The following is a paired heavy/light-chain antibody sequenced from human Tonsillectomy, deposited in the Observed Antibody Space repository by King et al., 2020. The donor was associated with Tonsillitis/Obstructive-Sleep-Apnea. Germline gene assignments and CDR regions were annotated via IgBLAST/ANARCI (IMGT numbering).Heavy chain of an antibody. J-gene: IGHJ3*02. CDR1: GDSIINDY. Sequence: QVQLQETGPGLVKPSETLSLTCTVSGDSIINDYWSWIRQPPGQGLEWIGDIYNIGSTNYNPSLKSRVTISVDTSNNQFSLKLRSVTAADTAVYYCARRGEGEHDAFDIWGQGTMVTVSS. D-gene: IGHD3-16*01. CDR2: IYNIGST. V-gene: IGHV4-59*08. CDR3: ARRGEGEHDAFDI.
Light chain of an antibody. Sequence: SYELTQPLSVSVALGQTARITCGGNKIGSKNVHWYQQKPGQAPVVVIYRDNKRPSGISERFSGSNSGNTATLTISRAQAGDEADYYCQVWDTSTEVFGTGTKVTVL. CDR2: RDN. V-gene: IGLV3-9*01. CDR1: KIGSKN. J-gene: IGLJ1*01. CDR3: QVWDTSTEV.